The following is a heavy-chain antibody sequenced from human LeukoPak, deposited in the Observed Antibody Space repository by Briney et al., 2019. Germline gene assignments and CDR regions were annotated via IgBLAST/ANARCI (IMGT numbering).Heavy chain of an antibody. Sequence: ASVKVPCKASGYTFTGYYMHWVRQAPGQGLEWMGWINPNSGGTNYAQKFQGRVTMTRDTSISTAYMELSRLRSDDTAVYYCATARVVVVAATYYYYGMDVWGQGTTVTVSS. CDR1: GYTFTGYY. D-gene: IGHD2-15*01. J-gene: IGHJ6*02. CDR3: ATARVVVVAATYYYYGMDV. CDR2: INPNSGGT. V-gene: IGHV1-2*02.